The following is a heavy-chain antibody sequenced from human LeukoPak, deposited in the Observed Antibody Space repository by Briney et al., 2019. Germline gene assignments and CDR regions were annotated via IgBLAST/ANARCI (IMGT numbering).Heavy chain of an antibody. D-gene: IGHD3-22*01. J-gene: IGHJ4*02. V-gene: IGHV4-34*01. CDR2: INHSGST. CDR3: ARGRTQGYYYDSRLDY. CDR1: GGSFSGYY. Sequence: SETLSLTCAVYGGSFSGYYWSWIRQPPGKGLEWIGEINHSGSTNYNPSLKSRVTISVDTSKNQFSLKLSSVTAADTAVYYCARGRTQGYYYDSRLDYWGQGTLVTVSP.